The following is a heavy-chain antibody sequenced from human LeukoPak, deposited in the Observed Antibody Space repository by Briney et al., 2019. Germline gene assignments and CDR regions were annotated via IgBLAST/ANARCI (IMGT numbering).Heavy chain of an antibody. Sequence: PGGSLRLSCAASGFIFSSYWMTWVRQAPGKGLEWVGNIKQDGREKYYVDSVKGRFTISRDNAKNSLYLQINSLRAEDTAVYYCMRAMDSWGQGTLVTVSS. D-gene: IGHD2-2*03. CDR1: GFIFSSYW. CDR3: MRAMDS. J-gene: IGHJ4*02. V-gene: IGHV3-7*01. CDR2: IKQDGREK.